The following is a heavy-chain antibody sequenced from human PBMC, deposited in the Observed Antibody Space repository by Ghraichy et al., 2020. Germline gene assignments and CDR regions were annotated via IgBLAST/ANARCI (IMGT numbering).Heavy chain of an antibody. CDR3: ARDRWGYDYVWGSAIDY. D-gene: IGHD3-16*01. V-gene: IGHV3-21*01. Sequence: GESLNISCAASGFTFSSYSMNWVRQAPGKGLEWVSSISSSSSYIYYADSVKGRFTISRDNAKNSLYLQMNSLRAEDTAVYYCARDRWGYDYVWGSAIDYWGQGTLVTVSS. CDR1: GFTFSSYS. CDR2: ISSSSSYI. J-gene: IGHJ4*02.